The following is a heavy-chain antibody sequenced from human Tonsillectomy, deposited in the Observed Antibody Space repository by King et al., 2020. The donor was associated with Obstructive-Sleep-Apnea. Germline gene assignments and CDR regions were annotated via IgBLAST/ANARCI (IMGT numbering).Heavy chain of an antibody. CDR1: GGSISSYY. CDR3: ARHWRWLQFGDAFDI. V-gene: IGHV4-59*08. CDR2: IYYSGST. D-gene: IGHD5-24*01. Sequence: VQLQESGPGLVKPSETLSLTCTVSGGSISSYYWSWIRQPPGKGLEWIGYIYYSGSTNYNPSLKSRVTISVDTSKNQFSLKRSSVTAADTAVYYCARHWRWLQFGDAFDIWGQGTMVTVSS. J-gene: IGHJ3*02.